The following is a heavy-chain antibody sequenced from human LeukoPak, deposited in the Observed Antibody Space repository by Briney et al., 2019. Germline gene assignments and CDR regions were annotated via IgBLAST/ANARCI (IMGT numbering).Heavy chain of an antibody. CDR1: GGSISIDGYY. CDR2: IYYSGST. CDR3: ARDGHYLDAFDI. V-gene: IGHV4-31*03. Sequence: SETLSLTCTVSGGSISIDGYYWSWIRQHPGKGLEWIGYIYYSGSTYYNPSLKSRVTISVDTSKNQFSLKLSSVTAADTAVYYCARDGHYLDAFDIWGQGTMVTVSS. D-gene: IGHD3-10*01. J-gene: IGHJ3*02.